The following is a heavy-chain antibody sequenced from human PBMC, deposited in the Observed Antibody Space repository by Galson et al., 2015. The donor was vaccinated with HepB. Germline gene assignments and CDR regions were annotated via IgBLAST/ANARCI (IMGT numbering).Heavy chain of an antibody. CDR3: ASGRGYSYGGFDP. V-gene: IGHV3-21*01. CDR2: ISSSSSYI. CDR1: GFTFSSYS. J-gene: IGHJ5*02. D-gene: IGHD5-18*01. Sequence: LRLSCAASGFTFSSYSMNWVRQAPGKGLEWVSSISSSSSYIYYADSVKGRFTISRDNAKNSLYLQMNSLRAEDTAVYYCASGRGYSYGGFDPWGQGTLVTVSS.